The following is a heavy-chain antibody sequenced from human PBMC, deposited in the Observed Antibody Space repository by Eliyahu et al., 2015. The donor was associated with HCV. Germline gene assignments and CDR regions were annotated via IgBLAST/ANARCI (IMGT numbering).Heavy chain of an antibody. J-gene: IGHJ6*02. Sequence: EVKKPGSSVKVSCKASGGTFSSYAISWVRQPPGQGLEWMGGIIPIFGTANYAQKFQGRVTITADESTSTAYMELSSLRSEDTAVYYCARESRGGNWGSGVSPPKDYYYYGMDVWGQGTTVTVSS. V-gene: IGHV1-69*01. CDR3: ARESRGGNWGSGVSPPKDYYYYGMDV. CDR2: IIPIFGTA. CDR1: GGTFSSYA. D-gene: IGHD7-27*01.